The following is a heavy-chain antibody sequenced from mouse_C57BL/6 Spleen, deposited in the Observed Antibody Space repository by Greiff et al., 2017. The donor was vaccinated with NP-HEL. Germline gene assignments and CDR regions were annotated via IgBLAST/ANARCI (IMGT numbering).Heavy chain of an antibody. CDR3: ARESAYDYDEDWFAY. V-gene: IGHV1-82*01. D-gene: IGHD2-4*01. CDR2: IYPGDGDT. CDR1: GYAFSSSW. J-gene: IGHJ3*01. Sequence: VKLMESGPELVKPGASVKISCKASGYAFSSSWMNWVKQRPGKGLEWIGRIYPGDGDTNYNGKFKGKATLTADKSSSTAYMQLSSLTSEDSAVYFCARESAYDYDEDWFAYWGQGTLVTVSA.